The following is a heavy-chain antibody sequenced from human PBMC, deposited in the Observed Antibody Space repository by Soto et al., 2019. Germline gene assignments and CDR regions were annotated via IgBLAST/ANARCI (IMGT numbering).Heavy chain of an antibody. D-gene: IGHD3-9*01. CDR2: INPNSGGT. CDR3: ARGYYDILTGYPPDGMDV. J-gene: IGHJ6*02. V-gene: IGHV1-2*04. Sequence: ASVKLSCTASGYTFTGYYMHRVRQAPGQGLEWMGWINPNSGGTNYAQKFQGWVTMTRDTSISTAYMELSRLRSDDTAVYYCARGYYDILTGYPPDGMDVWGQGTTVTVSS. CDR1: GYTFTGYY.